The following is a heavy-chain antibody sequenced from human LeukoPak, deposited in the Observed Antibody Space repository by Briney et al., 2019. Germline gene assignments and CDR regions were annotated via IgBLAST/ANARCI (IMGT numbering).Heavy chain of an antibody. CDR1: GFTFSSYS. CDR2: ISSSSSYI. Sequence: GGSLRLSCAASGFTFSSYSMNWVRQAPGKWLEWVSSISSSSSYIYYADSVKGRFTISRDNAKNSLYLHMNSLRAEDTAVYYCASSAVTHSVYYFDYWGQGTLVTVSS. CDR3: ASSAVTHSVYYFDY. V-gene: IGHV3-21*01. D-gene: IGHD4-17*01. J-gene: IGHJ4*02.